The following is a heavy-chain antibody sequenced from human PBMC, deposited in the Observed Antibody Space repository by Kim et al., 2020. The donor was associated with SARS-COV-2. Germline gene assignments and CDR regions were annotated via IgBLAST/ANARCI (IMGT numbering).Heavy chain of an antibody. CDR2: ISYDGSNK. V-gene: IGHV3-33*05. Sequence: GGSLRLSCAASGFTFSSYGMHGVRQAPGKGLEWVAVISYDGSNKYYADSVKGRFTISRDNSKNTLYLQMNSLRAEDTAVYYCARGGWFGAYGMDVWGQGTTVTVSS. D-gene: IGHD3-10*01. CDR3: ARGGWFGAYGMDV. J-gene: IGHJ6*02. CDR1: GFTFSSYG.